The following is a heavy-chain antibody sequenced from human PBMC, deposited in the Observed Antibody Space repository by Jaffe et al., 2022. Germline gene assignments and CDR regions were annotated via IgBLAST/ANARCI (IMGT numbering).Heavy chain of an antibody. Sequence: EVQLLESGGGLVQPGGSLRLSCAASGFTFSSYAMSWVRQAPGKGLEWVSAISGSGGSTYYADSVKGRFTISRDNSKNTLYLQMNSLRAEDTAVYYCAKDRGIAVAGSHDAFDIWGQGTMVTVSS. CDR1: GFTFSSYA. D-gene: IGHD6-19*01. CDR2: ISGSGGST. V-gene: IGHV3-23*01. CDR3: AKDRGIAVAGSHDAFDI. J-gene: IGHJ3*02.